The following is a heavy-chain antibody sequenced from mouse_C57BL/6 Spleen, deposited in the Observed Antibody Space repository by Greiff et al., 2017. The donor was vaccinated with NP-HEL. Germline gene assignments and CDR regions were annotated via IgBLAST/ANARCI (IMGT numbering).Heavy chain of an antibody. D-gene: IGHD2-12*01. CDR1: GYTFTSYW. J-gene: IGHJ4*01. CDR3: ARRGRRGRGSYAMDY. Sequence: QVQLQQSGAELVMPGASVKLSCKASGYTFTSYWMHWVKQRPGQGLEWIGEIDPSDSYTNYNQKFKGKSTLTVDKSSSTAYMQLSSLTSEDSAVYDGARRGRRGRGSYAMDYWGQGTSVTVSS. V-gene: IGHV1-69*01. CDR2: IDPSDSYT.